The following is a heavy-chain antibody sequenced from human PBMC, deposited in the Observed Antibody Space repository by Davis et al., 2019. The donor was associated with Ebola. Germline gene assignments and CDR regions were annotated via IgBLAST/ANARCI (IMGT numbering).Heavy chain of an antibody. V-gene: IGHV2-70*12. Sequence: SGPTLVKPTQTLTLTCNFSGFSLSTSGMCVSWIRQPPGKALEWLARIDWDNAKYYSTSLKTRLTVSKDTSKNQVVLTMTNMDPVDTATYYCAHSRYDIAGSYGMDVWGQGTTVTVSS. CDR3: AHSRYDIAGSYGMDV. J-gene: IGHJ6*02. D-gene: IGHD3-16*02. CDR1: GFSLSTSGMC. CDR2: IDWDNAK.